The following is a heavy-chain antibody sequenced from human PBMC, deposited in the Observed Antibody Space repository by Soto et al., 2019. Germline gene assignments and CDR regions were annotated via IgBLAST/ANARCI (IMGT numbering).Heavy chain of an antibody. D-gene: IGHD6-6*01. V-gene: IGHV1-69*05. Sequence: SVKVSCKASGGTFSSYAISWVRQAPGQGLEWMGGIIPISGTTSYAQKFQGRVTITTDSSISTAYMELSSLRSEDTDVYYFARGRISSRGTDSWCQAILVYVS. CDR3: ARGRISSRGTDS. CDR2: IIPISGTT. J-gene: IGHJ4*02. CDR1: GGTFSSYA.